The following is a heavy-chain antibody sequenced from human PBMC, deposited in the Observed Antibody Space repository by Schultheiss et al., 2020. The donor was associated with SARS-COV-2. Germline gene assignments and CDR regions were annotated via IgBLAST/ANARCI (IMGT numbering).Heavy chain of an antibody. Sequence: GESLKISCKGSGYRFSDYWIGWVRQMPGKGLEWMGIIYPADSDTRYSPSFQGQVTISADKSISTAFLHWSSLKASDTAMYYCARRASDYHGSSSTNPLDYWGQGTLVTVSS. CDR1: GYRFSDYW. CDR2: IYPADSDT. V-gene: IGHV5-51*01. J-gene: IGHJ4*02. CDR3: ARRASDYHGSSSTNPLDY. D-gene: IGHD3-10*01.